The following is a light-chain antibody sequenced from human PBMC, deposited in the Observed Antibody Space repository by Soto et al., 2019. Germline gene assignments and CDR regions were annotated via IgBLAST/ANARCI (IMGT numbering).Light chain of an antibody. V-gene: IGKV3-15*01. CDR2: GAA. J-gene: IGKJ1*01. CDR3: QQYNNWPQT. CDR1: QSISSH. Sequence: EIVMTQSPDTLSVSPGEGATLSCRASQSISSHLAWYQQKLGQAPRLLIYGAATRATGIPGRFSGSGSGTEFTLTISSLQSEDFSVYCCQQYNNWPQTFGPGTKVEIK.